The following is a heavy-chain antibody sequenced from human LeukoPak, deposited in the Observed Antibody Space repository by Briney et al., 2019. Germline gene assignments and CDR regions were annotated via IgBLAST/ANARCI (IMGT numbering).Heavy chain of an antibody. CDR3: AREYCSSTSCSPVDI. Sequence: SETLSLTCTVSGGSISSGGYYWSWIRQHPGTGLEWIGYIYYSGSTYYNPSLKSRVTISVDTSKNQFSLKLSSVTAADTAVYYCAREYCSSTSCSPVDIWGQGTMVTVSS. D-gene: IGHD2-2*01. V-gene: IGHV4-31*03. CDR2: IYYSGST. J-gene: IGHJ3*02. CDR1: GGSISSGGYY.